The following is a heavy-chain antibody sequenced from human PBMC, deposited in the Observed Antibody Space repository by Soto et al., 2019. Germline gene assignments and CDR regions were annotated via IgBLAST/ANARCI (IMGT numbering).Heavy chain of an antibody. CDR3: ARAFYGMDV. V-gene: IGHV2-70*04. J-gene: IGHJ6*02. CDR2: IDWEDTK. Sequence: SGPTLVNPTQTLTLTCTVSGFPLSGSGMRVTWIRQPPGKALEWLARIDWEDTKLYSTSLKTRLTISKDTSKNQVVLTMTNVDPADTGTYYCARAFYGMDVWGQGTTVTVSS. CDR1: GFPLSGSGMR.